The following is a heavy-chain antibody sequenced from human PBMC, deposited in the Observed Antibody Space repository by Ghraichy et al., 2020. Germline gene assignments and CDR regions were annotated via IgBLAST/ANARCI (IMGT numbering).Heavy chain of an antibody. D-gene: IGHD2-8*02. V-gene: IGHV4-61*01. J-gene: IGHJ4*02. CDR1: GGSVSSGSYY. CDR2: IYYSGST. CDR3: ARTRGLVVYADY. Sequence: SETLSLTCTVSGGSVSSGSYYWSWIRQPPGKGLEWIGYIYYSGSTNYNPSLKSRVTISVDTSKNQFSLKLSSVTAADTAVYYCARTRGLVVYADYWGQGTLVTVSS.